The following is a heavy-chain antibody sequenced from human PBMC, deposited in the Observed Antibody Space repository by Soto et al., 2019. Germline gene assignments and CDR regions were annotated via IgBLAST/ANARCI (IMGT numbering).Heavy chain of an antibody. CDR3: AKDPDLAVAGTVDY. J-gene: IGHJ4*02. CDR1: GFTFSSYA. D-gene: IGHD6-19*01. CDR2: ISGSGGST. V-gene: IGHV3-23*01. Sequence: GGSLRLSCAASGFTFSSYAMSWVRQAPGKGLEWVSAISGSGGSTYYADSVKGRFTISRDNSRNTLYLQMNSLRAEDTAVYYCAKDPDLAVAGTVDYWGQGTLVTVSS.